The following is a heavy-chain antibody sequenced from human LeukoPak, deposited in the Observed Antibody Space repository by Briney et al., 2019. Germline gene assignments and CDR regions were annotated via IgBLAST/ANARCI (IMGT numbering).Heavy chain of an antibody. Sequence: GGSLRLSCAASGFTYSSYWMSWVRQAPGKGLEWVANIKQDGSEKYYVDSVKGRFTISRDNAKNSLYLQMNSLRAEDTAVYYCARDDCSSISCYHNWFDPWGQGTLVTVSS. D-gene: IGHD2-2*01. J-gene: IGHJ5*02. CDR2: IKQDGSEK. CDR1: GFTYSSYW. V-gene: IGHV3-7*01. CDR3: ARDDCSSISCYHNWFDP.